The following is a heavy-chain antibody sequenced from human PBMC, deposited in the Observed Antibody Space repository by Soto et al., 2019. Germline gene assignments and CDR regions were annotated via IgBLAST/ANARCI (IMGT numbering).Heavy chain of an antibody. CDR2: IKQDGSEK. J-gene: IGHJ6*02. V-gene: IGHV3-7*05. CDR3: ARAPTYSNYYYYYGMDV. Sequence: GWSLRLSCAASGFTFSSYWMSWVRQAPGKGLEWVANIKQDGSEKYYVDSVKGRFTISRDNAKNSLYLQMNSLRAEDTAVYYCARAPTYSNYYYYYGMDVWGQGTTVTVSS. CDR1: GFTFSSYW. D-gene: IGHD4-4*01.